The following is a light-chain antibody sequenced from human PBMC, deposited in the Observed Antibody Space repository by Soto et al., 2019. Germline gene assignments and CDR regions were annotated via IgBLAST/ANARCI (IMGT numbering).Light chain of an antibody. J-gene: IGLJ1*01. Sequence: QSALTQPASVSGSPGQSINISCTGTSSDVGSYNLVSWYQQHPGKAPKLIIFEVSKRPSGLSNRFSASKSGNTASLTISGLQAEDEADYYCCSDAGSSTPYVLGTGTKLTVL. CDR2: EVS. V-gene: IGLV2-23*02. CDR3: CSDAGSSTPYV. CDR1: SSDVGSYNL.